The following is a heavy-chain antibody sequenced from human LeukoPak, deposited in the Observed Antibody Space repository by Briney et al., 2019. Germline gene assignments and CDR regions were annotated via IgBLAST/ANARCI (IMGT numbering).Heavy chain of an antibody. J-gene: IGHJ4*02. D-gene: IGHD2-2*01. CDR2: INPNSGGT. CDR3: ARDSRTNIVVVPAAMDY. Sequence: ASVKVSCKASGYTFTGYYMHWVRQAPGQGLEWMGRINPNSGGTNYAQKFQGRVTMTRDTSISTAYMELSRLRSDDAAVYYCARDSRTNIVVVPAAMDYWGQGTLVTVSS. CDR1: GYTFTGYY. V-gene: IGHV1-2*06.